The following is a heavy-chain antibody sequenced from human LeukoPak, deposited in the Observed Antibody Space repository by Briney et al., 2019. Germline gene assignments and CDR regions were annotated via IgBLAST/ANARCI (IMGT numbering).Heavy chain of an antibody. CDR1: GFTFSSYA. D-gene: IGHD6-13*01. Sequence: PGRSLRLSCAASGFTFSSYAMHWVRQAPGKGLGWVAVISYDGSNKYYADSVKGRFTISSDNSKNTLYLQMNSLRAEVTAVYYCASGSSWYIFDYWGQGTLVTVSS. CDR3: ASGSSWYIFDY. CDR2: ISYDGSNK. J-gene: IGHJ4*02. V-gene: IGHV3-30*04.